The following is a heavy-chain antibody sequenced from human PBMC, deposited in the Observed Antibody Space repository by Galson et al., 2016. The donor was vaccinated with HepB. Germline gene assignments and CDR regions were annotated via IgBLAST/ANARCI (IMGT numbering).Heavy chain of an antibody. CDR2: IKQNGSEK. Sequence: SLRLSCAASGFTFSSYWMTWVRQAPGKGLEWVANIKQNGSEKYYVDSVKGRFAISRDNAKNSLTLQMNNLRAEDTALYYCARDPSPRRGPLWLRLTSTCFDYWGQGTLVTVSS. V-gene: IGHV3-7*04. D-gene: IGHD5-12*01. CDR1: GFTFSSYW. CDR3: ARDPSPRRGPLWLRLTSTCFDY. J-gene: IGHJ4*02.